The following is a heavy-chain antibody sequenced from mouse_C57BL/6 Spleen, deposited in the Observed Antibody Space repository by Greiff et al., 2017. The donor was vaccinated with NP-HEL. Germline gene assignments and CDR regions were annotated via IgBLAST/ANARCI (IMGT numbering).Heavy chain of an antibody. D-gene: IGHD4-1*01. Sequence: QVQLQQPGAELVMPGASVKLSCKASGYTFNSYWMHWVKQRPGQGLEWIGEIDPSDSYTKYNQKFKGKSTLTVDKSSSTAYMQLSSLTSEDSAVYDCARRTGTRYFDVWGTGTTVTVSS. CDR1: GYTFNSYW. CDR2: IDPSDSYT. V-gene: IGHV1-69*01. CDR3: ARRTGTRYFDV. J-gene: IGHJ1*03.